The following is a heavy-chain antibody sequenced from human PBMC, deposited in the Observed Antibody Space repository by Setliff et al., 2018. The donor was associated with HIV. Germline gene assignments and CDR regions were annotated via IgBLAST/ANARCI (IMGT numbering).Heavy chain of an antibody. Sequence: SETLSLTCTVSGGSINSGDYFWSWIRQHPGKGLEWIGYIHASGKTNYNPSLKSRVTLALDTSEMHCSLHLNSVTTADAAVDYCVRCSNRNYVTNAFDIWGQGTTVT. V-gene: IGHV4-61*03. D-gene: IGHD1-7*01. CDR2: IHASGKT. CDR3: VRCSNRNYVTNAFDI. J-gene: IGHJ3*02. CDR1: GGSINSGDYF.